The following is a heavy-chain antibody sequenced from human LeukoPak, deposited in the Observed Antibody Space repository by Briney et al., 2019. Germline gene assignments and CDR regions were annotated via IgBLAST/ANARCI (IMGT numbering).Heavy chain of an antibody. Sequence: GGSLRLSCAASGFTFINAWMAWVRQAPGKGLEWVSSISSSSSYIYYADSVKGRFTISRDNAKNSLYLQMNSLRAEDTAVYYCARDTRMNTVGATRGFDYWDQGTLVTVSS. D-gene: IGHD1-26*01. CDR1: GFTFINAW. V-gene: IGHV3-21*01. CDR3: ARDTRMNTVGATRGFDY. J-gene: IGHJ4*02. CDR2: ISSSSSYI.